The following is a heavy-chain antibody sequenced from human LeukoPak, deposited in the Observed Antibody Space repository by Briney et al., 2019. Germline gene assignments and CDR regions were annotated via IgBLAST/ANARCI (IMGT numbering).Heavy chain of an antibody. CDR2: ITNGGGNT. J-gene: IGHJ4*02. V-gene: IGHV3-64*01. CDR1: GFTFSSYR. Sequence: PGGSLRLSCAASGFTFSSYRMHWVRQAPGKGLEFVSSITNGGGNTYYAKSVKGGFTISRDNSKNTVYLQMGNLRAEDTAVYYCAKDNRDYYIDYWGQGTLVTVSS. D-gene: IGHD3-10*01. CDR3: AKDNRDYYIDY.